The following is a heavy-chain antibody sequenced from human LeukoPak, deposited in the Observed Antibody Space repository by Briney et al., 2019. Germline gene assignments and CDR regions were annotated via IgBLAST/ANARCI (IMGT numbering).Heavy chain of an antibody. CDR1: GFSFSSYA. J-gene: IGHJ6*02. Sequence: PGGSLRLSCATSGFSFSSYAMNWVRQAPGKGPEWISSISRSGSPIYADSVKGRFTISRDNAKNSLYLQMNSLRGEDTAVYYCARSTGDDYCYGLDVWGQGTTVTVSS. CDR2: ISRSGSPI. V-gene: IGHV3-48*03. D-gene: IGHD7-27*01. CDR3: ARSTGDDYCYGLDV.